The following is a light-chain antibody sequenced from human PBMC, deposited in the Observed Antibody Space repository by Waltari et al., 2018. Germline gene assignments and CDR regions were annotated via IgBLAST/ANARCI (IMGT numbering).Light chain of an antibody. Sequence: SYALTQPPSVSVSPGQMAKITCSGEALPNKFAYWYQQKPGQSPVSVIYKDRERPSGIPERFSGSISGTVVTLTISGVQAEDEADYYCLSADISGTSWVFGGGTKLTV. V-gene: IGLV3-16*01. J-gene: IGLJ3*02. CDR2: KDR. CDR1: ALPNKF. CDR3: LSADISGTSWV.